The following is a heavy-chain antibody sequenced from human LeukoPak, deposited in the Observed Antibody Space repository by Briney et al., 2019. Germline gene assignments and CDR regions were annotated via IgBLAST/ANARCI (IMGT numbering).Heavy chain of an antibody. CDR3: ARDRDTAMVNWFDP. J-gene: IGHJ5*02. Sequence: ASVKVSCKASGYSFTDYYMHWVRQAPGQGLEWMGWINPNSGGTNYAQKFQGRVTMTRDTSISTAYMELSRLRSDDTAVYYCARDRDTAMVNWFDPWGQGTLVTVSS. CDR2: INPNSGGT. CDR1: GYSFTDYY. V-gene: IGHV1-2*02. D-gene: IGHD5-18*01.